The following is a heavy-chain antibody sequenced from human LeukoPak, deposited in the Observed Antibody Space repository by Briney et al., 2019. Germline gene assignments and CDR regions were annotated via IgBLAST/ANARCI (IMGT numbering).Heavy chain of an antibody. D-gene: IGHD3-22*01. CDR1: GVSISSGNYY. V-gene: IGHV4-61*02. CDR3: AREGDYYDTSGTLDY. CDR2: IYTNGST. Sequence: PSETLSLTCTVSGVSISSGNYYWSWIRKPAGKGLEWIGRIYTNGSTNYNPSLKSRVTISVDTSKNQFSLKLSSVTAADTAVYYCAREGDYYDTSGTLDYWGQGTLVTVSS. J-gene: IGHJ4*02.